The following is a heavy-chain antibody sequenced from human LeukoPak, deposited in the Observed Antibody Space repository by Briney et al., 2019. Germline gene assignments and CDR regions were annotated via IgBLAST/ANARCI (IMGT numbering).Heavy chain of an antibody. Sequence: ASVKVSCKASGYTFTAFYLHWVRQAPGQGLEWMGWINPHSGGTNYAQKFQGRVTMTSDTSTSTVYMELSSLRSEDTAVYYCAREDTAMGYYYYGMDVWGQGTTVTVSS. CDR1: GYTFTAFY. J-gene: IGHJ6*02. CDR2: INPHSGGT. V-gene: IGHV1-2*02. CDR3: AREDTAMGYYYYGMDV. D-gene: IGHD5-18*01.